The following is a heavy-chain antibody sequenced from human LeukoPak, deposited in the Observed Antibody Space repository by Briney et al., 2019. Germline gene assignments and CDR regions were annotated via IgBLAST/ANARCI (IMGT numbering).Heavy chain of an antibody. V-gene: IGHV3-53*01. CDR3: ARGPHYYDSSGYYDY. CDR2: IYSGGST. J-gene: IGHJ4*02. D-gene: IGHD3-22*01. Sequence: GGSLRLSCAASGFTVGSNYMSWVRQAPGKGLEWVSVIYSGGSTYYADSVKGRFTISRDNSKNTLYLQMNSLRAEDTAVYYCARGPHYYDSSGYYDYWGQGTLVTVSS. CDR1: GFTVGSNY.